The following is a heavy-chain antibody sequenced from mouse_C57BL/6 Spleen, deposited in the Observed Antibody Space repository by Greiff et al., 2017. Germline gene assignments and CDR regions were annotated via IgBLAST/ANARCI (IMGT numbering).Heavy chain of an antibody. V-gene: IGHV1-18*01. J-gene: IGHJ3*01. D-gene: IGHD1-1*01. Sequence: EVQGVESGPELVKPGASVKIPCKASGYTFTDYNMDWVKQRHGKRLEWIGDINPNNGGTIYNQKVKGKATLTVDKSSSTAYMELRSLTSEDTAVYYCARGDYYYGSSYGFAYWGQGTLVTVSA. CDR3: ARGDYYYGSSYGFAY. CDR2: INPNNGGT. CDR1: GYTFTDYN.